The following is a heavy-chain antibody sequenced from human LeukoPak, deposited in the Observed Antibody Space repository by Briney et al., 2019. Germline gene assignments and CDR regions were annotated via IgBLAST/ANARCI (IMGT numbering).Heavy chain of an antibody. V-gene: IGHV1-2*06. Sequence: ASVKVSCKASGYTFTGYYMHWVRQAPGQGLEWMGRINPNSGGTNYAQKFQGRVTMTRDTSISTAYMELSRLRSDDTALYYCARDLDSVPADDYWGEGTLVTVSS. D-gene: IGHD2-2*01. J-gene: IGHJ4*02. CDR3: ARDLDSVPADDY. CDR1: GYTFTGYY. CDR2: INPNSGGT.